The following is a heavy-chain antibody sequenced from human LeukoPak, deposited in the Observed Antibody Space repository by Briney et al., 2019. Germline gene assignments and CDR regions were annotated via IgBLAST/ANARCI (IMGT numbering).Heavy chain of an antibody. D-gene: IGHD6-25*01. J-gene: IGHJ4*02. CDR2: ISASGGST. CDR1: GFTFSSSA. V-gene: IGHV3-23*01. CDR3: AKTPGQRRPSECDY. Sequence: PGGSLRLSCAASGFTFSSSAMSWVRQVPGKGLEWVSGISASGGSTNYADSVRGRFTISRDNSKNTLYVQMNSLRAEDTAVYYCAKTPGQRRPSECDYWGQGTLVTVSS.